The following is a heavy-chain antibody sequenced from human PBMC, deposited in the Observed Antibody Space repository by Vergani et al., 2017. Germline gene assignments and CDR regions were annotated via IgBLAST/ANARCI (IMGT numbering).Heavy chain of an antibody. Sequence: QVQLQESCPGLVKPPGTLSLTCAVSGDPISRNNCWTWVRQPPGKGLEWIGEICHTEDTKYSPSLKSRVTVSVDESRNLFSLRLNSVTAADTAVYYCATIGYRRWGYYFDYWGQGILVTVSS. J-gene: IGHJ4*02. CDR2: ICHTEDT. CDR3: ATIGYRRWGYYFDY. D-gene: IGHD2-2*02. V-gene: IGHV4-4*03. CDR1: GDPISRNNC.